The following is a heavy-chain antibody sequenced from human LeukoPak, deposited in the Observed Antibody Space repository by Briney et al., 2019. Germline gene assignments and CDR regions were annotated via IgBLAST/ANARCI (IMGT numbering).Heavy chain of an antibody. Sequence: GASVKVSCKASGGTFSSYAISWVRQAPGQGLEWMGGIIPIFGTANYAQKFQGRVTITTDESTSTAYMELSSLRSEDTAVYYCARDTGDAFDIWGQGTMVTVSS. J-gene: IGHJ3*02. V-gene: IGHV1-69*05. CDR2: IIPIFGTA. CDR1: GGTFSSYA. D-gene: IGHD2-8*02. CDR3: ARDTGDAFDI.